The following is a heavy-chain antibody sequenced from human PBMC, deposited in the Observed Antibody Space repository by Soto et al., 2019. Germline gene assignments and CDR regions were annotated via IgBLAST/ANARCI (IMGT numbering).Heavy chain of an antibody. V-gene: IGHV1-3*01. Sequence: SSVKVSCKASGYAFTSYAMHWLLQTPGQRLEWMGWINAGNGNTKYSQKFQGRVTITRDTSASTAYMELSSLRSEDTAVYYCARVAGTLHNWFDPWGQGTLVTVSS. D-gene: IGHD6-19*01. CDR3: ARVAGTLHNWFDP. CDR1: GYAFTSYA. J-gene: IGHJ5*02. CDR2: INAGNGNT.